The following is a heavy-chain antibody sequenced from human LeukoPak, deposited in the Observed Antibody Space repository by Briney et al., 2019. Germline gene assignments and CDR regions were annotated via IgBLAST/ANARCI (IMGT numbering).Heavy chain of an antibody. Sequence: GGSLRLSCAASGFTFSSYSMNWVRQAPGKGLEWVSSISSSSTYIYYADSVKGRFTISRDNAKNSLFLQMNSLRAEDTAVYYCARVLGDAFDIWGQGTMVTVSS. CDR1: GFTFSSYS. CDR3: ARVLGDAFDI. J-gene: IGHJ3*02. D-gene: IGHD3-10*01. V-gene: IGHV3-21*01. CDR2: ISSSSTYI.